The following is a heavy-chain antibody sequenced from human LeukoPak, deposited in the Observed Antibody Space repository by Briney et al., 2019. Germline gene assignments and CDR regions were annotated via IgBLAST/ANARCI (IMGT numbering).Heavy chain of an antibody. D-gene: IGHD1-26*01. CDR3: ATDAKWELLGFDY. J-gene: IGHJ4*02. V-gene: IGHV1-2*02. CDR1: GYTFTGYY. CDR2: INPNSGGT. Sequence: ASVKVSRKASGYTFTGYYMHWVRQAPGQGLEWMGWINPNSGGTNYAQKFQGRVTMTRDTSISTAYMELSRLRSDDTAVYYCATDAKWELLGFDYWGQGTLVTVSS.